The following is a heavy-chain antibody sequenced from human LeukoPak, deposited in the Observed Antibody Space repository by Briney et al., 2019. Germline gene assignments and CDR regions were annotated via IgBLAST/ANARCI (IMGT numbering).Heavy chain of an antibody. J-gene: IGHJ4*02. D-gene: IGHD2-15*01. CDR1: GFTFSSYS. V-gene: IGHV3-21*01. CDR2: ISSSSSYI. CDR3: ARSFCGGSCYNGVDY. Sequence: GGSLRLSCAASGFTFSSYSMNWVRQAPGKGLEWVSSISSSSSYIYYADSVKGRFTISRDNAKNSLYLQMNSLRAEDTAVYYCARSFCGGSCYNGVDYWGQGTLVTVSP.